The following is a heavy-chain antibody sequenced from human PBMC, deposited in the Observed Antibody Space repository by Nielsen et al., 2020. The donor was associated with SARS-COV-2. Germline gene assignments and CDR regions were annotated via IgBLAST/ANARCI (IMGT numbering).Heavy chain of an antibody. CDR3: AKDMAWGTGDVFEI. CDR2: ISGSGGST. J-gene: IGHJ3*02. V-gene: IGHV3-23*01. D-gene: IGHD7-27*01. CDR1: GLTFSSYA. Sequence: GESLKISCAASGLTFSSYAMSWVRQAPGKGLEWVSAISGSGGSTYYADSVKGRFTISRDNSKNTLYLQMNSLRAEDTAVYFCAKDMAWGTGDVFEIWGQGTMVTVSS.